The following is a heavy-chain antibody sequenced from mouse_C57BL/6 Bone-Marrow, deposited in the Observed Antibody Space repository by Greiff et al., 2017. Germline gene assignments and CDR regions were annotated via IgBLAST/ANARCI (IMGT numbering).Heavy chain of an antibody. V-gene: IGHV1-15*01. CDR2: IDPETGGT. Sequence: VKLQESGAELVRPGASVTLSCKASGYTFTDYEMHWVKQTPVHGLEWIGAIDPETGGTAYNQKFKGKAILTADKSSSTAYMELRSLTAEDSAVYYWTRLTGYFDDWGQGTTLTVSS. J-gene: IGHJ2*01. CDR1: GYTFTDYE. CDR3: TRLTGYFDD. D-gene: IGHD4-1*01.